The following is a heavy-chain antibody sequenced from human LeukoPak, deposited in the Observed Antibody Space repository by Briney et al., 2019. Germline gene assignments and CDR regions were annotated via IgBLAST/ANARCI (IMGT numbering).Heavy chain of an antibody. J-gene: IGHJ4*02. D-gene: IGHD3-9*01. V-gene: IGHV4-39*07. CDR1: GGSISSSSYY. CDR3: ARVADDIFGFDY. CDR2: IYYSGST. Sequence: SETLSLTCTASGGSISSSSYYWGWIRQPPGKGLEWIGSIYYSGSTYYNPSLKSRVTISVDTSKNQFSLKLSSVTAADTAVYYCARVADDIFGFDYWGQGTLVTVSS.